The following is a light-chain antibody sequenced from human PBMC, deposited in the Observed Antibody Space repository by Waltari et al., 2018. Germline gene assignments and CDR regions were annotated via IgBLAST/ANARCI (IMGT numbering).Light chain of an antibody. CDR3: QVWDSNGDHVV. CDR2: QDS. V-gene: IGLV3-1*01. Sequence: SYELTQPPSVSVSPGQTASITCPGDKLGDKYACWYQQKPGQSPVLVIYQDSKRPSGIPERFSGSNSGNTATLTISGTQAMDEADYYCQVWDSNGDHVVFGGGTKLTVL. CDR1: KLGDKY. J-gene: IGLJ2*01.